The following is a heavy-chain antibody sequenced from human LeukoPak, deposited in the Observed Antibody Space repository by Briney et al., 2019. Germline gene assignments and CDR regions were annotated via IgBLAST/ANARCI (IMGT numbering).Heavy chain of an antibody. J-gene: IGHJ6*03. CDR2: INHSGST. Sequence: PSETLSLTCAVYGGAFSGYHWNWIRQPPGKGLEWIGEINHSGSTNYNPSLKSRVTISVDTSKNQFSLKLSSVTAADTAVYYCARFDLGYCTNGVCYKDYYYYMDVWGKGTTVTVSS. CDR1: GGAFSGYH. CDR3: ARFDLGYCTNGVCYKDYYYYMDV. D-gene: IGHD2-8*01. V-gene: IGHV4-34*01.